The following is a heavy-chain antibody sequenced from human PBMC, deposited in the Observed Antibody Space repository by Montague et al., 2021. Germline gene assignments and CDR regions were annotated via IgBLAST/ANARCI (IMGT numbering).Heavy chain of an antibody. CDR3: ARENWGSGRAFDI. CDR1: DFTSSSYT. CDR2: ISGKSSYI. J-gene: IGHJ3*02. V-gene: IGHV3-21*01. D-gene: IGHD3-10*01. Sequence: SLRLSCAAFDFTSSSYTINWVRQAPEKGLEWVSYISGKSSYIYYAASVKGRFTISRDNAKNSLFLQMNSLRAEDTAVYYCARENWGSGRAFDIWGQGTMVTVSS.